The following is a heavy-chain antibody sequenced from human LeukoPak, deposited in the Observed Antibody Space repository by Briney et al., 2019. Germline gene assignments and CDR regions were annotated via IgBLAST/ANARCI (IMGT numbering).Heavy chain of an antibody. D-gene: IGHD6-19*01. CDR2: IFYSGST. CDR3: ARRSSSLFYFDY. V-gene: IGHV4-59*08. CDR1: GGSITSYY. Sequence: PSETLSLTCTVSGGSITSYYWSWIRQPPWKGQEWIGHIFYSGSTKYNPSLKSRVTISVDTSKNQFSLKLSSVTAADTAVYYCARRSSSLFYFDYWGQGTLVTVSS. J-gene: IGHJ4*02.